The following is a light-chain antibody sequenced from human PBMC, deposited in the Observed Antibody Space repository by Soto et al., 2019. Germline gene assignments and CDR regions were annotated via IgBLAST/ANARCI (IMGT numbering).Light chain of an antibody. CDR2: EVI. J-gene: IGLJ2*01. CDR3: CSYARSSTLV. CDR1: SSDVGSYNL. Sequence: QSVLTQPASVSGSPGQSITISCTGTSSDVGSYNLVSWYKQHPGKAPKLMIYEVIKRPSGVSNRFSGSKSANTAPLTISGLQAEDEADYYCCSYARSSTLVFGGGTKLTVL. V-gene: IGLV2-23*02.